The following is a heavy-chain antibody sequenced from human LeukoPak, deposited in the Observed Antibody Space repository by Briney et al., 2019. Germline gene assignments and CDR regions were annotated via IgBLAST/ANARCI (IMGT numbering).Heavy chain of an antibody. Sequence: ASVKVSCKASGYTFTGYYMHWVRQAPGQGLEWMGWINPNSGGTNYAQKFQGRVTMTRDTSISTAYMELSRLRSDDTAVYYCAREDYISDPYGMDVWGQGTTVTVSS. CDR1: GYTFTGYY. J-gene: IGHJ6*02. D-gene: IGHD6-19*01. CDR2: INPNSGGT. V-gene: IGHV1-2*02. CDR3: AREDYISDPYGMDV.